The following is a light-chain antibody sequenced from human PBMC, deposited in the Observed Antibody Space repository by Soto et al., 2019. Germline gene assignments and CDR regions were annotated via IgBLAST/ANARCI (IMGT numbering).Light chain of an antibody. J-gene: IGLJ1*01. CDR1: SSDVGGYNY. Sequence: QSVLTQPRSVSGSPGPSVTISCTGTSSDVGGYNYVSWYQQHPGKAPKLMIYDVSKRPSGVPDRFSGSKSGNTASLTISGLQAEDEADYYCCSYAGSHTYVFGTGTKVTVL. CDR3: CSYAGSHTYV. CDR2: DVS. V-gene: IGLV2-11*01.